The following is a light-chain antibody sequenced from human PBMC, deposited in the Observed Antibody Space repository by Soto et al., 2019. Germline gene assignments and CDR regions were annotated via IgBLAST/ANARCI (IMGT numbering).Light chain of an antibody. V-gene: IGLV2-11*01. CDR2: DVN. J-gene: IGLJ3*02. CDR3: CSYAGSHTPWV. CDR1: SSDVGGYNY. Sequence: QSVLTQPRSVSGSPGQSVTISCTETSSDVGGYNYVSWYQQHPGKAPKLMIYDVNKWPSGVPDRFSGSKSGNTASLTISGLQAEDEADYHCCSYAGSHTPWVFGGGTKLTVL.